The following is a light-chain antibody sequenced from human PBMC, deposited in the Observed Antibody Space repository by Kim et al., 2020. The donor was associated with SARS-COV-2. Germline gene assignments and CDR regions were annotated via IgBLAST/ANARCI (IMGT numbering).Light chain of an antibody. V-gene: IGLV1-36*01. Sequence: QRVTISCSGSSSNIGNNAVNWYQQLPGKAPKLLIYFDDLLPSGVSDRFSGSKSGTSASLAISGLQSEDEADYYCAAWDDSLNGVVFGGGTQLTVL. CDR1: SSNIGNNA. J-gene: IGLJ2*01. CDR2: FDD. CDR3: AAWDDSLNGVV.